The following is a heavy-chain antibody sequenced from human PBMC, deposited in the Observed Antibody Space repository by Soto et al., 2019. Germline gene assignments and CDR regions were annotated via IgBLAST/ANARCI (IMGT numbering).Heavy chain of an antibody. CDR3: AKGRSYYGSGSYFPIPYYYYYGMDV. CDR2: ISGSGGST. J-gene: IGHJ6*02. Sequence: GGSLRLSCAASGFTFSSYAMSWVRQAPGKGLEWVSAISGSGGSTYYADSVKGRFTISRDNSKNTLYLQMNSLRPEDTAVYYCAKGRSYYGSGSYFPIPYYYYYGMDVWGQGTTVTVSS. D-gene: IGHD3-10*01. V-gene: IGHV3-23*01. CDR1: GFTFSSYA.